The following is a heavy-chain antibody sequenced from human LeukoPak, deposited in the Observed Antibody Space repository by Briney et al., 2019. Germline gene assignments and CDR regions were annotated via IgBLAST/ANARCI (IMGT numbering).Heavy chain of an antibody. CDR1: GYTFTGDY. J-gene: IGHJ5*02. V-gene: IGHV1-2*02. CDR2: INPNSGGT. Sequence: ASVKVSCKASGYTFTGDYIHWVRQAPGQGLEWMGWINPNSGGTNYAQKFQGRVTMTRDTSISTAYMELSSLISDDTAVYYCARDPGSNWFDPWGQGTLVTVSS. D-gene: IGHD3-10*01. CDR3: ARDPGSNWFDP.